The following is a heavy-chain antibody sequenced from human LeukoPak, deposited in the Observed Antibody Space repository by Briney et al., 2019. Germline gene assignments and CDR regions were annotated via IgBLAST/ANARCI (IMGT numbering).Heavy chain of an antibody. D-gene: IGHD3-22*01. CDR2: ISGSGGST. Sequence: PGGSLSHSCADSGFTFTSSAMCSVRQAPGKGLEWVSAISGSGGSTYYADSVKGRFTISRDNSKNTLYLQMNSLRAEDTAVYYCAKRTYESRGYTFGYWGQGTLVTVSS. CDR1: GFTFTSSA. CDR3: AKRTYESRGYTFGY. V-gene: IGHV3-23*01. J-gene: IGHJ4*02.